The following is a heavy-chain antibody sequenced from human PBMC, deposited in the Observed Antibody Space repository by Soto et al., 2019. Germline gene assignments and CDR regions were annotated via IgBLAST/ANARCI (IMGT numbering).Heavy chain of an antibody. D-gene: IGHD3-16*01. J-gene: IGHJ4*02. CDR1: GDTFTTYY. Sequence: KVSCKASGDTFTTYYIHWVRQAPGQRLEWMGIINPSGGSTSYAQKFQGRVTMTRDTSTSTVYMELSSLRSEDTAVYYCARDGDPTKIWAPYYFDYWGQGTLVTVSS. V-gene: IGHV1-46*03. CDR3: ARDGDPTKIWAPYYFDY. CDR2: INPSGGST.